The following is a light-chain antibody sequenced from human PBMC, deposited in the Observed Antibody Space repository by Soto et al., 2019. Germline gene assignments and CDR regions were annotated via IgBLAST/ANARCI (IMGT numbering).Light chain of an antibody. CDR2: KAS. Sequence: DIQMTQSPSTLSASVGDRVTITCRASQSSSSWLAWYQQKPGKAPKLLIYKASSLESGVPSRFSGSRSGTELTITISSLQPDDFATYYCQQYNSYWTFGQGTKVEIK. CDR1: QSSSSW. V-gene: IGKV1-5*03. J-gene: IGKJ1*01. CDR3: QQYNSYWT.